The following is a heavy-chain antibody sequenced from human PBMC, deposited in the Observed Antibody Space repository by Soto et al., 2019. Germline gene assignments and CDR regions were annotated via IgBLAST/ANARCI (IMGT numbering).Heavy chain of an antibody. CDR1: GFMPSKNY. J-gene: IGHJ5*02. CDR3: ADLKWSGSYLP. CDR2: IKNAARSYST. D-gene: IGHD3-3*01. Sequence: RGALRVSRVASGFMPSKNYLDLVRPPPGKGLEWIGLIKNAARSYSTEHAASVKGRFTISRDDSKNTLYLQMNSLRTEDTAVYYCADLKWSGSYLPWGQGTLVTVSS. V-gene: IGHV3-72*01.